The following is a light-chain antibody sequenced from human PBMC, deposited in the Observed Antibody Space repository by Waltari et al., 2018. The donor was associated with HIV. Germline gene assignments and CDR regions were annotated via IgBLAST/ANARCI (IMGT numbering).Light chain of an antibody. CDR2: AVS. J-gene: IGLJ1*01. CDR1: NSHVGVYNY. Sequence: QSALTQPRSVSGSPGQSVTISCTGPNSHVGVYNYVSWYQQHPGKAPKLMIYAVSKRPSGVPDRFSGSKSGNTASLTISGLQAEDEADYYCCSYAGSSTYVFGTGTKVTVL. V-gene: IGLV2-11*01. CDR3: CSYAGSSTYV.